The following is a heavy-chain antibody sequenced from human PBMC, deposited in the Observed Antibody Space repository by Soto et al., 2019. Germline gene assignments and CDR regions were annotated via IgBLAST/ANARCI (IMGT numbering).Heavy chain of an antibody. J-gene: IGHJ6*02. Sequence: PGGSLRLSCAASGFTFSSSAMHWVRQAPGKGLEWVATISHDGINKYYADSMKGPFTISRDNSKNTLYLQMNSLRAEDTAVYYCARPSRPIPRYGMDVWGQGTTVTVSS. CDR3: ARPSRPIPRYGMDV. CDR2: ISHDGINK. V-gene: IGHV3-30-3*01. CDR1: GFTFSSSA.